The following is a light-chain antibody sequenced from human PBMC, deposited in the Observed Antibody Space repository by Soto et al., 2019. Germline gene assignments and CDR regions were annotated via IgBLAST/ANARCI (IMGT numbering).Light chain of an antibody. Sequence: EIVLTQSPGTLSLSPVERATLSCMASQSVSSSYLAWYQQKPGQAPRLLIYSASSRATGVPTRFSGSGSGADFTLTISRLEPEDFAVYYCRQYSTSPDWTFGQGTKVDIK. CDR3: RQYSTSPDWT. V-gene: IGKV3-20*01. CDR1: QSVSSSY. J-gene: IGKJ1*01. CDR2: SAS.